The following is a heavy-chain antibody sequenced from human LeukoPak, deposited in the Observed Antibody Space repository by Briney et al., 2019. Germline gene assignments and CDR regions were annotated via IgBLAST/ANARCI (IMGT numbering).Heavy chain of an antibody. Sequence: AGRSLRLSCAASGFTFSSYAMTWVRQAPGKGLEWGSAISGGGGRIYYSDSVKGRFTISRDDSRNTLYLQMNSLRAEDMAVYYCARDGVSTNDWQPDYWGQGTLVTVSS. CDR1: GFTFSSYA. J-gene: IGHJ4*02. D-gene: IGHD5/OR15-5a*01. V-gene: IGHV3-23*01. CDR3: ARDGVSTNDWQPDY. CDR2: ISGGGGRI.